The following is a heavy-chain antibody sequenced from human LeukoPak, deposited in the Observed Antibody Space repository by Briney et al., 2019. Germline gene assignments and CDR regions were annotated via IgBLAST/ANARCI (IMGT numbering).Heavy chain of an antibody. D-gene: IGHD3-16*02. J-gene: IGHJ3*02. Sequence: SETLSLTCTVSGGSISSSSYYWGWIRQPPGKGLEWIGSIYYSGSTYYNPSLKSRVTISVDTSKNQFSLKLSSVTAADTAVYYCARPGLMITFGGVITHDAFDIWGQGTMVTVSS. V-gene: IGHV4-39*01. CDR2: IYYSGST. CDR1: GGSISSSSYY. CDR3: ARPGLMITFGGVITHDAFDI.